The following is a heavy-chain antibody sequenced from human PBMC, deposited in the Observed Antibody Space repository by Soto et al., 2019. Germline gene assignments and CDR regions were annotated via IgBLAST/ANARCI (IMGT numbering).Heavy chain of an antibody. D-gene: IGHD3-10*01. CDR2: ISGSGGST. CDR3: ASQVELLWFGDPGY. V-gene: IGHV3-23*01. Sequence: GGSLRLSCAASGFTFSSYAMSWVRQAPGKGLEWVSAISGSGGSTYYADSVKGRFTISRDNSKNTLYLQMNSLRAEDTAVYYCASQVELLWFGDPGYWGQGTLVTVSS. J-gene: IGHJ4*02. CDR1: GFTFSSYA.